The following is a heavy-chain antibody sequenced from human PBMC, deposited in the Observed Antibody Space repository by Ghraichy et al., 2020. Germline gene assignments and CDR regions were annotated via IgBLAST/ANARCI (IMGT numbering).Heavy chain of an antibody. D-gene: IGHD6-19*01. CDR3: SVAVAGKLGQLDY. Sequence: SETLSLTCTVSGGSISSSSYYWGCIRQPPGKGLEWNGSIYYSGSTYYNPSLKSRVTISVHTSKNQFSRNLSSVTAADTALYYCSVAVAGKLGQLDYWGQGTLVTVSS. V-gene: IGHV4-39*01. CDR1: GGSISSSSYY. CDR2: IYYSGST. J-gene: IGHJ4*02.